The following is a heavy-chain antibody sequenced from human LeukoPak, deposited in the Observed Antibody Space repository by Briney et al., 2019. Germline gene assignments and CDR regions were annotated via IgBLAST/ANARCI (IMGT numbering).Heavy chain of an antibody. CDR1: GGSISSSSYY. CDR2: IYYSGST. CDR3: ASSGDAVTTNPYYYYGMDV. D-gene: IGHD4-17*01. Sequence: SETLSLTCTVSGGSISSSSYYWGWIRQPPGKGLEWIGSIYYSGSTYYNPSLKSRVTISVDTSKNQFSLKLSSVTAADTAVYYCASSGDAVTTNPYYYYGMDVWGQGTTVTVSS. V-gene: IGHV4-39*01. J-gene: IGHJ6*02.